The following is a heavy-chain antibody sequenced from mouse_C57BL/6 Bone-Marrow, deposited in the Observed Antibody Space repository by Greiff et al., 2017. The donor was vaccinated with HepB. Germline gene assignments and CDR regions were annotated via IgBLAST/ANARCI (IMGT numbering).Heavy chain of an antibody. CDR2: ISGGGGNT. CDR1: GFTFSSYT. D-gene: IGHD6-1*01. CDR3: ARRPRYWYFDV. J-gene: IGHJ1*03. Sequence: EVQLQQSGGGLVKPGGSLKLSCAASGFTFSSYTMSWVRQTPEKRLEWVATISGGGGNTYYPDSVKGRFTISRDNAKNTLYLQMSSLRSEDTALYYCARRPRYWYFDVWGTGTTVTVSS. V-gene: IGHV5-9*04.